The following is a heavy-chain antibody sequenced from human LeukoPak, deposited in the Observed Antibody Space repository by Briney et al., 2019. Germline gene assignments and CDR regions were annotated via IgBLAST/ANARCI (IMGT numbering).Heavy chain of an antibody. CDR1: GGSISSYY. CDR2: TIDTGST. CDR3: ARGLASGYPPIPFDY. D-gene: IGHD3-3*01. Sequence: SETLSLTCTVSGGSISSYYWTWIRQPPGKGLEWIGETIDTGSTKYNSSLKSRVTISVDTSKNEFSLNLTSVTAADTAIYYCARGLASGYPPIPFDYWGQGTLVTVSS. V-gene: IGHV4-34*12. J-gene: IGHJ4*02.